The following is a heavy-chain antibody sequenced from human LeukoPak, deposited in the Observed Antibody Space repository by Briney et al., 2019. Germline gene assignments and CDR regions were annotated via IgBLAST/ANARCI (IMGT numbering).Heavy chain of an antibody. J-gene: IGHJ4*02. D-gene: IGHD6-19*01. V-gene: IGHV3-15*07. CDR1: GFTVSNAW. Sequence: GGSLRLSCAASGFTVSNAWMHWVRQAPGKGLEWVGRIKSKTDGGTTDYAAPVKGRFTISRDDSKNTLYLQMNSLKTEDTAVYYCTTAGIAVTGFDYGGQGTLVTVSS. CDR3: TTAGIAVTGFDY. CDR2: IKSKTDGGTT.